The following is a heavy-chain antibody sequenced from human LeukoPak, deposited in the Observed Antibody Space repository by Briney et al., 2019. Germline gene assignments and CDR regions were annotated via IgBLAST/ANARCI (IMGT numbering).Heavy chain of an antibody. Sequence: GGSLRLSCSASGFTFSSYSIHWVRQAPGKGLEYISVISNNGDNTYYADSVKGRFTISRDNAKKTVFLQMSSLRTEDTAVYYCAKDMRGNYYGSLEYWGQGTLVTVSS. J-gene: IGHJ4*02. CDR1: GFTFSSYS. V-gene: IGHV3-64D*09. D-gene: IGHD3-10*01. CDR2: ISNNGDNT. CDR3: AKDMRGNYYGSLEY.